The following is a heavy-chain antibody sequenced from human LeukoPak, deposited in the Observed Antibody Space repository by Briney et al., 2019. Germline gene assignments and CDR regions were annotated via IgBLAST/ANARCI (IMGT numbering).Heavy chain of an antibody. CDR3: AKDQSHSSGSTPLSPY. CDR1: GFTFSSYS. V-gene: IGHV3-21*04. D-gene: IGHD6-19*01. CDR2: ISSSSSYI. Sequence: GGSLRLSCAASGFTFSSYSMNWVRQAPGKGLEWVSSISSSSSYIYYADSVKGRFTISRDNSKNTLYLQINSLRAEDTAVYYCAKDQSHSSGSTPLSPYWGQGTLVTVSS. J-gene: IGHJ4*02.